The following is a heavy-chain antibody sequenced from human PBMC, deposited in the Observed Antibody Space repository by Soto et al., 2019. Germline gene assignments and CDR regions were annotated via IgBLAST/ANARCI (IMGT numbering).Heavy chain of an antibody. J-gene: IGHJ3*01. CDR1: GYTFTSYG. V-gene: IGHV1-18*01. D-gene: IGHD2-21*02. CDR2: ISAYNGNT. Sequence: VASVKVSCKASGYTFTSYGISWVRQAPGQGLEWMGWISAYNGNTNYAQRLQGRVTMTTDTSTSTAYMELRSLRSDDTAVYYCARGASPVVVTATGVWGQGTMVTVSS. CDR3: ARGASPVVVTATGV.